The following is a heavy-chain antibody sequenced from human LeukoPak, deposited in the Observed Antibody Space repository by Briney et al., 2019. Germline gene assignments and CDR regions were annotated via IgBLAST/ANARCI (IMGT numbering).Heavy chain of an antibody. CDR3: ARVLRSRADAFDI. J-gene: IGHJ3*02. V-gene: IGHV3-21*01. D-gene: IGHD2-2*01. CDR2: ISSSSSYI. CDR1: GFTFSSYS. Sequence: GGSLRLSCAASGFTFSSYSMSWVRQAPGKGLEWVSSISSSSSYIYYADSVKGRFTISRDNAKNSLYLQMNSLRAEDTAVYYCARVLRSRADAFDIWGQGTMVTVSS.